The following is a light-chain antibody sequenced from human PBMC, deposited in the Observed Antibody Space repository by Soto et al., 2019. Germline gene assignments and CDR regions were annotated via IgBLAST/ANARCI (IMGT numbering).Light chain of an antibody. CDR2: DAS. Sequence: DIQMTQSPSTLSASVGDRVTITCRASQSISSWLAWYQQKPGKAPKLLIYDASNLESGVPSRLSGSGAVIKLTLTISSLQPYEFATYYCQQYNSYSLTFGGGTKVEIK. J-gene: IGKJ4*01. V-gene: IGKV1-5*01. CDR1: QSISSW. CDR3: QQYNSYSLT.